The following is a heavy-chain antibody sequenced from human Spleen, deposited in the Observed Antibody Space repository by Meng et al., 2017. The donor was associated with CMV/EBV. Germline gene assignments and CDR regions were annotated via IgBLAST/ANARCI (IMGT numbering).Heavy chain of an antibody. V-gene: IGHV3-7*01. D-gene: IGHD3-3*01. CDR2: IKQDGSEK. CDR3: AKEGSYDFWSGSNWFDP. Sequence: GGSLRLSCVASGFTFNTYWMSWVRQAPGKGLEWVANIKQDGSEKYYVGSVKGRFTISRDNAKNSLYLQMNSLRAEDTAVYYCAKEGSYDFWSGSNWFDPWGQGTLVTVSS. J-gene: IGHJ5*02. CDR1: GFTFNTYW.